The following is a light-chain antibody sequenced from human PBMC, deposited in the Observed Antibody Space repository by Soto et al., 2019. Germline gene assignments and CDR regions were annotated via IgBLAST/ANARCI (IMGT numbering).Light chain of an antibody. V-gene: IGLV1-40*01. CDR3: QSSDSSLSGYV. J-gene: IGLJ1*01. CDR2: ENN. CDR1: SSNIGAGYE. Sequence: QSVLTQPPSVSEAPGQRVTISCTGSSSNIGAGYEAHWYQQVPGTAPKLLIYENNNRPSGVPDRFSGSKSGTSASLAITGRQAEDEAEYYCQSSDSSLSGYVCGTGTKLTVL.